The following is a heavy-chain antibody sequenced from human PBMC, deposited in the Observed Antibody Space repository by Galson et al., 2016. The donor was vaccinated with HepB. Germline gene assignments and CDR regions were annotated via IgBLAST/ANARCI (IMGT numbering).Heavy chain of an antibody. CDR1: GLSLSPYA. Sequence: SLRLSCAGSGLSLSPYAMSWGRQAPGKGLEWVSGISASGGSKTYADSVRGRFIISRDNSNNKLFLQMNSLTTEDTAIYFCEKDRLSGHGDHSWGIFDIWGRGTEVTVSS. J-gene: IGHJ3*02. D-gene: IGHD4-17*01. CDR3: EKDRLSGHGDHSWGIFDI. V-gene: IGHV3-23*01. CDR2: ISASGGSK.